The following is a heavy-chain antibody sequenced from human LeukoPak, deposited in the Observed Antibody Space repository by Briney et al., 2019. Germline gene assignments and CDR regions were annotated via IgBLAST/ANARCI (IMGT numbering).Heavy chain of an antibody. V-gene: IGHV3-7*01. Sequence: GGSLRLSCATSGFTFSSYWMSWVRQTPGKGLEWVANIKQDESEKYNVDSVRGRFTISRDNAKNSLYLQMNSLRAEDTAVYYCARGYFDWLYWGQGTMVTVSS. CDR3: ARGYFDWLY. J-gene: IGHJ3*01. CDR2: IKQDESEK. D-gene: IGHD3-9*01. CDR1: GFTFSSYW.